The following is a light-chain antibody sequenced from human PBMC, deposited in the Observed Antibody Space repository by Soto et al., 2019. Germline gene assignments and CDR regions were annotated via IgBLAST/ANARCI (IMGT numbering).Light chain of an antibody. CDR1: SSNIGGNS. Sequence: QSVLTQPPSVSAAPGQKVTISCSGSSSNIGGNSVSWYQQLPGTAPKLLIYSSSHRPSGVPDRFSGSKSGTSASLAISGLQSGDEADYYCAAWDVSLNVVVFGGGTKLTVL. CDR2: SSS. CDR3: AAWDVSLNVVV. V-gene: IGLV1-44*01. J-gene: IGLJ2*01.